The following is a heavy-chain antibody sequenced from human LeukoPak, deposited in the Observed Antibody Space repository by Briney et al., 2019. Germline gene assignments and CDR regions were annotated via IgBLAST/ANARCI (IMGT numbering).Heavy chain of an antibody. J-gene: IGHJ6*02. CDR1: GYTFTSYG. Sequence: ASVKVSCKASGYTFTSYGISWVRQAPGQGLEWMGWISPYNGDTNYAQKVQGRVTMTTDTSTSTAYMELRSLRSEDTAVYYCATDHNYYYGMDVWGQGTTVTVSS. V-gene: IGHV1-18*01. CDR2: ISPYNGDT. CDR3: ATDHNYYYGMDV.